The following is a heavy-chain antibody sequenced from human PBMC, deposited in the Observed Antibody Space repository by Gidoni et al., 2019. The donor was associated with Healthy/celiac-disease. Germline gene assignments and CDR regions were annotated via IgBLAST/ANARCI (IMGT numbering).Heavy chain of an antibody. CDR2: ISSSGSTI. CDR1: GFTFSDYY. D-gene: IGHD5-18*01. Sequence: QVQLLESGAGLVKPGGSLRLTCAASGFTFSDYYMSWIRQAPGKGLGWVSHISSSGSTIYYADSVKGRFPISRDNAKNSLYLQMNSLRAEDTAVYYCARVDSYGYYGMDVWGQGTTVTVSS. CDR3: ARVDSYGYYGMDV. J-gene: IGHJ6*02. V-gene: IGHV3-11*01.